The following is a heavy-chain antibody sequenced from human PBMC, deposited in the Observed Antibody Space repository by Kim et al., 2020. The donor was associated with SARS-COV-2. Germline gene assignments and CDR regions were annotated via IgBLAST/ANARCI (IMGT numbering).Heavy chain of an antibody. CDR3: AEGLRWHDY. CDR2: ISASGDI. J-gene: IGHJ4*02. CDR1: GFTFADYN. D-gene: IGHD3-16*01. Sequence: LSLTCAASGFTFADYNMNWIRQPPGKGLEWISYISASGDISYADSVRGRFTISRDNTKNSLYLHMSSLRAEDTAVYYCAEGLRWHDYWGQGTLVAVSS. V-gene: IGHV3-11*01.